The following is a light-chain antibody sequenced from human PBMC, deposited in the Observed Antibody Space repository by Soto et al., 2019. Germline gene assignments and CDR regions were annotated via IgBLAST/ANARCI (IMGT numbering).Light chain of an antibody. CDR1: SSDVGGYNY. CDR3: SSYTSTKSWV. V-gene: IGLV2-14*01. CDR2: DFS. J-gene: IGLJ3*02. Sequence: QSALTQSASVSGSPGQSITISCTGTSSDVGGYNYVSWYQQHPGKAPKLILYDFSNRPSGVSTRFSGSKSGNTASLTISGLQAEDEADYSCSSYTSTKSWVFGGGTKLTVL.